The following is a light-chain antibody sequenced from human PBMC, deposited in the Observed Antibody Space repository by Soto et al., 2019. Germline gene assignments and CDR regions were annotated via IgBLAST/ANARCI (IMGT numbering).Light chain of an antibody. V-gene: IGKV3-20*01. CDR3: QPYGSSIT. CDR1: QSVSSSY. J-gene: IGKJ5*01. CDR2: GAS. Sequence: EIVLTQSPGTLSLYTGERATLSCGASQSVSSSYLAWYQQKPGQAPRLLIYGASSRATGIPDRFSGIGSGTYFTLTISRMEPEYFAVYYWQPYGSSITFGQRTRLEIK.